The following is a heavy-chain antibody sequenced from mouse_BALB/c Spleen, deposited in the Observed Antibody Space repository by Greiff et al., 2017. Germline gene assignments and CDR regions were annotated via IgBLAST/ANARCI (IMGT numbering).Heavy chain of an antibody. D-gene: IGHD2-14*01. CDR2: INPSTGYT. CDR1: GYTFTSYW. V-gene: IGHV1-7*01. Sequence: QVQLKQSGAELAKPGASVKMSCKASGYTFTSYWMHWVKQRPGQGLEWIGYINPSTGYTEYNQKFKDKATLTADKSSSTAYMQLSRLTSEDSAVYYCARSYYRTGAMDYWGQGTSVTVSS. CDR3: ARSYYRTGAMDY. J-gene: IGHJ4*01.